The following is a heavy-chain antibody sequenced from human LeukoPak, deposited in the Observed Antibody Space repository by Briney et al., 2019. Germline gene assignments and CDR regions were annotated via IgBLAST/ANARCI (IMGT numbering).Heavy chain of an antibody. V-gene: IGHV1-69*13. CDR2: IIPIFGTA. J-gene: IGHJ6*03. CDR3: ATRPGYYYYYYMDV. Sequence: GASVKVSCKASGGTFSSYAISWVRQAPGQGLEWMGGIIPIFGTANYAQKFQGRVTITADESTSTAYMELSSLRSEDTAVYYCATRPGYYYYYYMDVWGKGTTVTISS. D-gene: IGHD1-14*01. CDR1: GGTFSSYA.